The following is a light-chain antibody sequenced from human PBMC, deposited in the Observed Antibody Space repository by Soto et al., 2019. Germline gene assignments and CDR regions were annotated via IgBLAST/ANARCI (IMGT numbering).Light chain of an antibody. CDR2: KAS. V-gene: IGKV1-5*03. CDR3: QHYASFSGT. J-gene: IGKJ1*01. Sequence: IRMAHSPSTLSASVGDRVTITCRASQSVSSWVAWYRLTPGKAPKLLIYKASTLETGVPSRFSGSGSRTEFTLTISSLQPDDFATYYCQHYASFSGTFGQGTTVDIK. CDR1: QSVSSW.